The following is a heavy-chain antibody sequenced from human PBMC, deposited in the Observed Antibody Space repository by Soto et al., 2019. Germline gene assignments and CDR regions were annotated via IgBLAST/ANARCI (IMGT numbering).Heavy chain of an antibody. CDR1: GYTLTELS. CDR2: FDPEDGET. Sequence: QVQLVQCGAEVKKPGASVKVSCKVSGYTLTELSMHWVRQAPGKGDEWMGGFDPEDGETIYAQKFQGRVTMSEDTATDTAYMELSSLRSEDTAVYYCATGVGVVAGTGGFDYWGQGTLVTVSS. D-gene: IGHD1-1*01. V-gene: IGHV1-24*01. CDR3: ATGVGVVAGTGGFDY. J-gene: IGHJ4*02.